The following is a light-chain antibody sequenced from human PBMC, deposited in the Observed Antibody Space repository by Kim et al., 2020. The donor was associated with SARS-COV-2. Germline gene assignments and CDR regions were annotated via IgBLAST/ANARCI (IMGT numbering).Light chain of an antibody. J-gene: IGKJ2*01. CDR3: LQHDNFHT. Sequence: SATQGGKGNISCKASKDNDDDMNWYQQKPGEAAIFIIQVDTTLVPGISPRFSGSGYGTDFTLTINDIESEDAAYYFCLQHDNFHTFGQGTKLEI. CDR1: KDNDDD. CDR2: VDT. V-gene: IGKV5-2*01.